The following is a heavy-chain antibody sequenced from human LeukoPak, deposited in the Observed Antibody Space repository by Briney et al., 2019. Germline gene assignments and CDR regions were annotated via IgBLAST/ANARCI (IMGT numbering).Heavy chain of an antibody. CDR1: GFTFDDYA. Sequence: PGRSLRLSCAASGFTFDDYAMHWVRQAPGKGLEWVSGISWNSGSIVYADSVKGRFTISRDNAKNSLYLQMNSLRAEDTALYYCAKGRIAARLVYFDYWGQGTLVTVSS. V-gene: IGHV3-9*01. D-gene: IGHD6-6*01. J-gene: IGHJ4*02. CDR2: ISWNSGSI. CDR3: AKGRIAARLVYFDY.